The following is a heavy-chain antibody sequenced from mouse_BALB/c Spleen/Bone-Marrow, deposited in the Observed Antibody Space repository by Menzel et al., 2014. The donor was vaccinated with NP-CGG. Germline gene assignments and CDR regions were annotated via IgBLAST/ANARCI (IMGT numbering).Heavy chain of an antibody. V-gene: IGHV2-6*02. CDR1: GFSLTTYG. CDR3: ARNPYGNYAMDY. CDR2: IWSDGNT. Sequence: VQLQQSGPGLVAPSQSLSITCTVSGFSLTTYGVHWVRQPPGKGLEWLVVIWSDGNTTYNSALKSRLSISKDNSKSQVFLKMNSLQTDDTAMYDCARNPYGNYAMDYWGQGTSVTVSS. J-gene: IGHJ4*01. D-gene: IGHD2-10*02.